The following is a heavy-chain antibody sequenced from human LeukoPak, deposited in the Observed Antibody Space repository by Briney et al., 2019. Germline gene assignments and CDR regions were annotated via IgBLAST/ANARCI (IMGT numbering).Heavy chain of an antibody. CDR1: GYTFTSYG. J-gene: IGHJ3*02. CDR3: ASLTPSIAAAGDAFDI. D-gene: IGHD6-13*01. CDR2: ISAYNGNT. V-gene: IGHV1-18*01. Sequence: ASVKVSCKASGYTFTSYGISWVRQAPGQGLEWMGWISAYNGNTNYAQKLQGRVTMTTDTSTSTAYMELRSLRSDDTAVYYCASLTPSIAAAGDAFDIWGQGTMVTVSS.